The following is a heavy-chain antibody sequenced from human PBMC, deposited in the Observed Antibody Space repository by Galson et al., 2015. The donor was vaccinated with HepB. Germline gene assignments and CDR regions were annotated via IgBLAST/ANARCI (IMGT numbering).Heavy chain of an antibody. Sequence: SLRLSCAASGFSFSSYSMNWVRQAPGKGLEWVSSISSSSSFIFYADSVKGRFTISRDNAQNSLFLQMNGLRAEDTAVYYCARGGDYGDYYMDVWGKGTTVTVSS. D-gene: IGHD4-17*01. V-gene: IGHV3-21*01. CDR1: GFSFSSYS. CDR3: ARGGDYGDYYMDV. J-gene: IGHJ6*03. CDR2: ISSSSSFI.